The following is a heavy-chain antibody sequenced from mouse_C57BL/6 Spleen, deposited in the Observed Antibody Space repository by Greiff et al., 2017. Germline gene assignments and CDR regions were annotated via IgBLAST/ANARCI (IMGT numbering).Heavy chain of an antibody. Sequence: VQLVESGPELVKPGASVKISCKASGYAFSSSWMNWVKQRPGKGLEWIGRIYPGDGDTNYNGKFKGKATLTADKSSSTAYMQLSSLTSEDSAVYFCAREDSNYAMDYWGQGTSVTVSS. CDR2: IYPGDGDT. J-gene: IGHJ4*01. CDR1: GYAFSSSW. CDR3: AREDSNYAMDY. D-gene: IGHD2-5*01. V-gene: IGHV1-82*01.